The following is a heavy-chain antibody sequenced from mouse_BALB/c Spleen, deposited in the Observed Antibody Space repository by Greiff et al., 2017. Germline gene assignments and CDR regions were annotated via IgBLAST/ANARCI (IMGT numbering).Heavy chain of an antibody. Sequence: VKLVESGPGLVQPSQSLSITCTVSGFSLTSYGVHWVRQSPGKGLEWLGVIWSGGSTDYNAAFISRLSISKDNSKSQVFFKMNSLQADDTAIYYCARSGDWEGWYFDVWGAGTTVTVSS. CDR3: ARSGDWEGWYFDV. D-gene: IGHD4-1*01. V-gene: IGHV2-4-1*01. CDR2: IWSGGST. CDR1: GFSLTSYG. J-gene: IGHJ1*01.